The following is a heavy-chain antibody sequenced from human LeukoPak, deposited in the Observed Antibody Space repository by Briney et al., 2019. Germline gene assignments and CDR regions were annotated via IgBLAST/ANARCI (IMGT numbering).Heavy chain of an antibody. J-gene: IGHJ3*02. V-gene: IGHV4-39*07. D-gene: IGHD4-11*01. CDR2: IYYSGTT. CDR1: GDSIDRSIYY. Sequence: SETLSLTCSVSGDSIDRSIYYWAWIRQSPGKGLEWIGTIYYSGTTYYNPSLKSRVTISVDTSKNQFSLKLSSVTAADTAVYYCARDYSTAAFDIWGQGTMVTVSS. CDR3: ARDYSTAAFDI.